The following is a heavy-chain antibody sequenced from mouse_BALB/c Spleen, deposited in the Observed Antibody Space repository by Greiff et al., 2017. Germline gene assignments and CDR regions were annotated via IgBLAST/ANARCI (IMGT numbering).Heavy chain of an antibody. J-gene: IGHJ2*01. CDR3: ARSSFITTVVYFDY. CDR2: ISYDGSN. Sequence: QLQESGPGLVKPSQSLSLTCSVTGYSITSGYYWNWIRQFPGNKLEWMGYISYDGSNNYNPSLKNRISITRDTSKNQFFLKLNSVTTEDTATYYCARSSFITTVVYFDYWGQGTTLTVSS. D-gene: IGHD1-1*01. CDR1: GYSITSGYY. V-gene: IGHV3-6*02.